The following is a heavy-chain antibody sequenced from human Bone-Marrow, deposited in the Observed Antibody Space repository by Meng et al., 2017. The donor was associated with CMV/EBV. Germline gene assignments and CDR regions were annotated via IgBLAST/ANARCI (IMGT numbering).Heavy chain of an antibody. CDR1: GFTFSDYY. V-gene: IGHV1-2*02. J-gene: IGHJ4*02. D-gene: IGHD6-19*01. Sequence: QVQMVQAGGEMKKPGASVKVSCTTSGFTFSDYYIHWVRQAPGQGLEWMGWVNSKNEATNYARKFQGRVSMTGDTSISTAHMELSRLMSDDTAVYYCVRSSGWSLFDYWGQGTLVTVSS. CDR3: VRSSGWSLFDY. CDR2: VNSKNEAT.